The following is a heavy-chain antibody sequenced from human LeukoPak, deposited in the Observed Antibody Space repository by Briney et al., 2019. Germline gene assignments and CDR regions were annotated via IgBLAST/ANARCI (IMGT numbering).Heavy chain of an antibody. CDR2: IRYDGSNK. J-gene: IGHJ4*02. D-gene: IGHD2-15*01. V-gene: IGHV3-30*02. CDR1: GFTFSTFG. Sequence: GGSLRLSCAASGFAASGFTFSTFGMHWVRQAPGKGLEWVAFIRYDGSNKYYADSVKGRFTISRDDSKNTLYLQMNSLRAEDTAVYYCARILVVFDYWGQGTLVTVSS. CDR3: ARILVVFDY.